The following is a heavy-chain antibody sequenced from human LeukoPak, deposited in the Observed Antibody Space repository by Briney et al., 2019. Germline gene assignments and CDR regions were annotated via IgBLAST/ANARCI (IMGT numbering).Heavy chain of an antibody. Sequence: PSETMSLTCTVSGGSISSNAYYWAWIRQPPGKGLEWIGSIYSSVSTYYNPSLKSRVTISVDTSKNQFSLRLSSVTAADTALYYCAYSGSYGHLGYWGQGIPVTVSS. V-gene: IGHV4-39*01. D-gene: IGHD1-26*01. J-gene: IGHJ4*02. CDR2: IYSSVST. CDR3: AYSGSYGHLGY. CDR1: GGSISSNAYY.